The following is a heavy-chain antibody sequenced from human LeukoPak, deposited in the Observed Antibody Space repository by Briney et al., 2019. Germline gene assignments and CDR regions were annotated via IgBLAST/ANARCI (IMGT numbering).Heavy chain of an antibody. Sequence: GGSLRLSCAASGFTFSSYAMSWVRQAPGKGLEWVSAISGSGGSTYYADSVKGRFTISRDNSKNTLYLQMNSLRAEDTAVYYCAKDRRRTRITIFGVGNASHAFDIWGQGTMVTVSS. V-gene: IGHV3-23*01. CDR1: GFTFSSYA. D-gene: IGHD3-3*01. CDR2: ISGSGGST. J-gene: IGHJ3*02. CDR3: AKDRRRTRITIFGVGNASHAFDI.